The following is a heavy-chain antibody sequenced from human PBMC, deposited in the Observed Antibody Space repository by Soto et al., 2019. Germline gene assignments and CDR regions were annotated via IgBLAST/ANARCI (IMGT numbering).Heavy chain of an antibody. Sequence: QVQLVQSGAEVKKPGASVKVSCKASGYTFTSYGISWVRQAPGQGLEWMGWISAYNGNTNYAQKLQGRVTMTTDTSTSTAYMELRSLRSDDTAVYYCARMAYQLPRDYYYYYGMDVWGQGTTVTVSS. V-gene: IGHV1-18*01. CDR2: ISAYNGNT. CDR3: ARMAYQLPRDYYYYYGMDV. D-gene: IGHD2-2*01. CDR1: GYTFTSYG. J-gene: IGHJ6*02.